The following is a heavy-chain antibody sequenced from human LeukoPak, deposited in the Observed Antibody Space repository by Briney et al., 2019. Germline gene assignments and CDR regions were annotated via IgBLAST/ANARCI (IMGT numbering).Heavy chain of an antibody. CDR3: AREQDYYDSSGQLDY. J-gene: IGHJ4*02. CDR1: GGSFSGYY. D-gene: IGHD3-22*01. V-gene: IGHV4-34*01. Sequence: SETLSLTCAVYGGSFSGYYWSWIRQPPGKGLEWIGEINHSGSTNYNPSLKSRVTISVDTSKNQFSLKLSSVTAADTAVYYCAREQDYYDSSGQLDYWGQGTLVTVSS. CDR2: INHSGST.